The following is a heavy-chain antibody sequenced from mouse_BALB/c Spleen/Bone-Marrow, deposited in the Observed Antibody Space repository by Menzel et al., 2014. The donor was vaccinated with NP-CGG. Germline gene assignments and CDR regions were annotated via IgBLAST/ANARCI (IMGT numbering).Heavy chain of an antibody. J-gene: IGHJ1*01. V-gene: IGHV3-8*02. D-gene: IGHD2-1*01. Sequence: EVQRVESGPSLVKPSQTLSLTCSVTGDSITSGYWNWIRKFPGNKLEYMGYISYSGSTYYNPSLKGRISITRDTSKNQYYLQLNSVTTEDTATYYCARYDGNYDWYFDVWGAGTTVTVSS. CDR3: ARYDGNYDWYFDV. CDR1: GDSITSGY. CDR2: ISYSGST.